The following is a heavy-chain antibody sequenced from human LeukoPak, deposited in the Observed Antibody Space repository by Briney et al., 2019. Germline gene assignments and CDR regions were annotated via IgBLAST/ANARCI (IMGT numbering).Heavy chain of an antibody. D-gene: IGHD1-1*01. CDR2: IKGKSDGETT. J-gene: IGHJ4*02. CDR1: GFTFSNAW. CDR3: TTDSWNPFDY. Sequence: GGSLRLSCAASGFTFSNAWMSWVRQAPGKGLEWVGRIKGKSDGETTDYAAPVKGRFTISRDDSKNTLYLQMNSPKTEDTAVYYCTTDSWNPFDYWGQGTLVTVSS. V-gene: IGHV3-15*01.